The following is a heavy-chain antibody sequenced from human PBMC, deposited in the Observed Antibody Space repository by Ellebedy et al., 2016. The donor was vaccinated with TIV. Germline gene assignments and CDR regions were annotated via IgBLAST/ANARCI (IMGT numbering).Heavy chain of an antibody. Sequence: SETLSLTCTVSGGSISSYYWSWIRQPPGKGLEWIGYIYYSGSTNYNPSLKSRVTISVDTSKNQFSLKLSSVTAADTAVYYCARETHGYSYGYKGGAFDIWGQGTMVTVSS. D-gene: IGHD5-18*01. J-gene: IGHJ3*02. CDR1: GGSISSYY. CDR3: ARETHGYSYGYKGGAFDI. V-gene: IGHV4-59*01. CDR2: IYYSGST.